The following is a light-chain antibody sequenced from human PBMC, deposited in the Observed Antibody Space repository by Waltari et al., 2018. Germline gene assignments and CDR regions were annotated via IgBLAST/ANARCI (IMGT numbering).Light chain of an antibody. Sequence: EIVLTQSPGTLSLSPGERATLSCRASQSVSSSYLAWYQQKPGQAPRLLIYGASSRATGIPDRFSCSGSGTDFTLTISRLEPEDFAVYYCQQYGTSPPETFGQGTKVEIK. V-gene: IGKV3-20*01. CDR1: QSVSSSY. J-gene: IGKJ1*01. CDR2: GAS. CDR3: QQYGTSPPET.